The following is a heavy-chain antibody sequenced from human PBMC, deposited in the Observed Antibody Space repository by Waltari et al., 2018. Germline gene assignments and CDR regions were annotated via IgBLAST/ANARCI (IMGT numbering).Heavy chain of an antibody. V-gene: IGHV4-34*01. D-gene: IGHD6-13*01. CDR1: GGSFSGYY. Sequence: QVQLQQWGAGLLKPSETLSLTCAVYGGSFSGYYWSWIRQPPGKGLEWIGEINHSGSTNYNPSLKSRVTISVDTSKNQFSLKLSSVTAADTAGYYCARGGSWYRLGDYWGQGTLVTVSS. CDR2: INHSGST. J-gene: IGHJ4*02. CDR3: ARGGSWYRLGDY.